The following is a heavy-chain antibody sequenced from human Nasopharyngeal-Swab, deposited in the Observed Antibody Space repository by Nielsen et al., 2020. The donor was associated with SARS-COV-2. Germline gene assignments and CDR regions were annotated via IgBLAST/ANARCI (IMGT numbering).Heavy chain of an antibody. Sequence: SVKVSCKASGGSFSTNGISWVRQAPGQGLEWMGGIIPIFGTTNYAQKFQGRFTITADDSTSTAYMELSSLRSEDTAVYYCAREPYRAAAGNYYYYGMDVWGQGTTVTVSS. D-gene: IGHD6-13*01. CDR1: GGSFSTNG. J-gene: IGHJ6*02. CDR3: AREPYRAAAGNYYYYGMDV. CDR2: IIPIFGTT. V-gene: IGHV1-69*13.